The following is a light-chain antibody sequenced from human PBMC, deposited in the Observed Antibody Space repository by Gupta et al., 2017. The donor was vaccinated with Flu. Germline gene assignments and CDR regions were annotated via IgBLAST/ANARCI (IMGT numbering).Light chain of an antibody. CDR3: QQDGSSPWT. V-gene: IGKV3-20*01. CDR2: GAS. CDR1: QSVSSSY. Sequence: EIVLTQSPGTLSLSPGERATLSCRASQSVSSSYLAWYQQKPGQAPRLLIYGASSRATGIPDRFSGSGSGTDFTLTISRLEPEDFAVYYCQQDGSSPWTFVQGTKVEIK. J-gene: IGKJ1*01.